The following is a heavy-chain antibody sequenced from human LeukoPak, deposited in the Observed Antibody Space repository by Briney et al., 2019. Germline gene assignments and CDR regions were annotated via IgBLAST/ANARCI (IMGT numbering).Heavy chain of an antibody. CDR1: GFTFSSYA. CDR3: ARGMSATSGYLELEY. J-gene: IGHJ4*02. CDR2: ISGSGGNT. Sequence: PGGSLRLSCAASGFTFSSYAMSWVRQSPGKGLEWVSAISGSGGNTYSADSVKGRFTISRDNSKKTLFLHMNSLRAEGTAVYYCARGMSATSGYLELEYWGQGTLVTVST. D-gene: IGHD3-22*01. V-gene: IGHV3-23*01.